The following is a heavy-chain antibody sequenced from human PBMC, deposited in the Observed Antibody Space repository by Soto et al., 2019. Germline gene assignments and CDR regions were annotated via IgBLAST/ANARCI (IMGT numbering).Heavy chain of an antibody. D-gene: IGHD4-17*01. CDR2: IKQDGSEK. V-gene: IGHV3-7*03. Sequence: GGSLRLSXAASGFTFSSYWMSWVRQAPGKGLEWVANIKQDGSEKYYVDSVKGRFTISRDNAKNSLYLQMNSLRAEDTAVYYCARASYGDYVVDYYYYGMDVWGQGTTVTVSS. CDR1: GFTFSSYW. J-gene: IGHJ6*02. CDR3: ARASYGDYVVDYYYYGMDV.